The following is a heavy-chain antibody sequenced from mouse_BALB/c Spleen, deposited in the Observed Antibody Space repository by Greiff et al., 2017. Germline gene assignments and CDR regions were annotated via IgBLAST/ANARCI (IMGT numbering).Heavy chain of an antibody. V-gene: IGHV14-4*02. J-gene: IGHJ4*01. D-gene: IGHD2-12*01. CDR3: TGYDDADGYAMDY. Sequence: VQLKESGAELVRSGASVKLSCTASGFNIKDYYMHWVKQRPEQGLEWIGWIDPENGDTEYAPKFQGKATMTADTSSNTAYLQLSSLTSEDTAVYYCTGYDDADGYAMDYWGQGTSVTVSS. CDR2: IDPENGDT. CDR1: GFNIKDYY.